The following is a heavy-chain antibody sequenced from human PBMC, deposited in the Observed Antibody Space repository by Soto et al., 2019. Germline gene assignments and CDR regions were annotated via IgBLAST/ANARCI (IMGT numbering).Heavy chain of an antibody. Sequence: SLRLSCAASGFMFSAYVMNWVRQAPGKGLEWVSDIDSVEETSYTDSVKGRFTISRDNSRDMLFLQMDNLRSEDTAVYYCAREDGGGPFDSWGHGTLVTVSS. CDR2: IDSVEET. V-gene: IGHV3-23*01. J-gene: IGHJ4*01. CDR3: AREDGGGPFDS. D-gene: IGHD3-16*01. CDR1: GFMFSAYV.